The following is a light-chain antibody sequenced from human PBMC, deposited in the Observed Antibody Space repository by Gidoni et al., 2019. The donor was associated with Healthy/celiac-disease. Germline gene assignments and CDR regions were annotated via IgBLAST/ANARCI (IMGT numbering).Light chain of an antibody. CDR2: DAS. Sequence: EIVLTQSPATLSLSPGERATLSCRASQSVSSYLAWYQQKPGQAPRLLIYDASNRATGIPARFSGSVSGTDFTLTISSLEPEDFAVYYCQQRSNWPPAVTFGGGTKVEIK. J-gene: IGKJ4*01. CDR3: QQRSNWPPAVT. CDR1: QSVSSY. V-gene: IGKV3-11*01.